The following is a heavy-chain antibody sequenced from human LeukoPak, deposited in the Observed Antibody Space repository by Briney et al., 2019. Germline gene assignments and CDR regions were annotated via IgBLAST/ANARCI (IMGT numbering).Heavy chain of an antibody. CDR2: IYHSGST. V-gene: IGHV4-38-2*01. CDR1: GYSISSGYY. Sequence: SETLSLTCAVSGYSISSGYYWGWIRQSPVKGLEWIGSIYHSGSTYYNPSLKSRVTISVDTSKNQLSLKVSSETAADTAVYYCASHMVAVFDYWGQGTLVTVSS. J-gene: IGHJ4*02. CDR3: ASHMVAVFDY. D-gene: IGHD2-15*01.